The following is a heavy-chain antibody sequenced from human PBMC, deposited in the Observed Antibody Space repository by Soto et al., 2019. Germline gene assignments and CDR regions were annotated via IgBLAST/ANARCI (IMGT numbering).Heavy chain of an antibody. CDR2: ISYDGSNK. J-gene: IGHJ4*02. V-gene: IGHV3-30-3*01. Sequence: LRLSCAASGFTFSSYVMHWVRQAPGKGLEWVAVISYDGSNKYYADSVKGRFTISRDNSKNTLYLQMNSLRAEDTAVYYCARGGGTDSSGFDYWGQGTLVTVSS. CDR1: GFTFSSYV. D-gene: IGHD3-22*01. CDR3: ARGGGTDSSGFDY.